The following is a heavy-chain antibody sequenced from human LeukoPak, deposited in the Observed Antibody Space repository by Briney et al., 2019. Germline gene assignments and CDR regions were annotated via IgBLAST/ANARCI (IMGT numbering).Heavy chain of an antibody. CDR3: ARVSGGKWELLGSLDY. V-gene: IGHV3-48*04. Sequence: GGSLRLSCAASGFTFSDFAMIWVRQPPGKGLEWVSYISSSSSTIHYADSVKGRFTISRDNAKKSLYLQMNSLRAEDTAVYYCARVSGGKWELLGSLDYWGQGTLVTVSS. CDR1: GFTFSDFA. D-gene: IGHD1-26*01. J-gene: IGHJ4*02. CDR2: ISSSSSTI.